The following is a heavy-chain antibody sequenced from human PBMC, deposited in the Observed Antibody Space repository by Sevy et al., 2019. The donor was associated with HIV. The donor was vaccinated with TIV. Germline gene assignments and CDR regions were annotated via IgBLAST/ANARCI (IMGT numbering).Heavy chain of an antibody. Sequence: ASVKVSCKASGYNFNNYDINWVRQATGQGLEWMVWMNPNSGNTGYAQKFQGRVTITRNTSISTAYMELSSLRSEDTATYYCAIKGGAYRDYDYYYYGMDVWGQGTTVTVSS. CDR2: MNPNSGNT. D-gene: IGHD4-17*01. V-gene: IGHV1-8*03. CDR1: GYNFNNYD. J-gene: IGHJ6*02. CDR3: AIKGGAYRDYDYYYYGMDV.